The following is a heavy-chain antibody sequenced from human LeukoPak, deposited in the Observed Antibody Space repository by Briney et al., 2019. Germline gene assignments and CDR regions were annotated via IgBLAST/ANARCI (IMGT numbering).Heavy chain of an antibody. J-gene: IGHJ4*02. CDR2: ISSSSSYI. CDR3: ARDRGTTVSVQGSY. D-gene: IGHD4-17*01. CDR1: GFTFSSYS. Sequence: PGGSLRLSCAASGFTFSSYSMNWVRQAPGKGLEWVSSISSSSSYIYSADPVKGRFTIPRDNDKNSLYLQMNSLRAEDTAVYYCARDRGTTVSVQGSYWGQGTLVTVSS. V-gene: IGHV3-21*01.